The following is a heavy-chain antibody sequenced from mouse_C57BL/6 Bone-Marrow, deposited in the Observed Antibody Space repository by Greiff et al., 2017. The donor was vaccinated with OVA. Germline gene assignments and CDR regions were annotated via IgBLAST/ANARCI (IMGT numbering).Heavy chain of an antibody. V-gene: IGHV5-4*03. CDR1: GFTFSSYA. CDR2: ISDGGSYT. Sequence: EVMLVESGGGLVKPGGSLKLSCAASGFTFSSYAMSWVRQTPEKRLEWVATISDGGSYTYYPDNVKGRSTISRDNAKNDLYLQRSHLKAEDTAMYYCGRGGGWFAYWGQGTLVTVSA. CDR3: GRGGGWFAY. J-gene: IGHJ3*01.